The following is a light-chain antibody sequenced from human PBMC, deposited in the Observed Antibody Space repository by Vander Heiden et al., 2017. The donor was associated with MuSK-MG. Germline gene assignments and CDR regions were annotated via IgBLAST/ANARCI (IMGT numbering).Light chain of an antibody. J-gene: IGKJ1*01. CDR3: QQYSSSPVT. Sequence: EIVLTQPPGTLYLSPGERATLSCRASQSVSSYYLAWYQQKPGQAPRLLNDGASCRATGIPDWFSGSGSRTVFTLTISRLEAEDVAFYYCQQYSSSPVTFGRGTKVEIK. V-gene: IGKV3-20*01. CDR1: QSVSSYY. CDR2: GAS.